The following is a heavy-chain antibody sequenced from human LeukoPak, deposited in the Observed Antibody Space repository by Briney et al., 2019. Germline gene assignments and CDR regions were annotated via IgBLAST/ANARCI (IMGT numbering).Heavy chain of an antibody. Sequence: SVKVSCKASGASFSSYAISRVRQAPGQGLEWMGRIIPIFGTPNYAQRFQGRVTITADIVSSTAYMEVNNLTSEDTAVYFCAKQGALRQDYYMDVWGNGTTVTVSS. CDR1: GASFSSYA. CDR2: IIPIFGTP. V-gene: IGHV1-69*06. CDR3: AKQGALRQDYYMDV. J-gene: IGHJ6*03.